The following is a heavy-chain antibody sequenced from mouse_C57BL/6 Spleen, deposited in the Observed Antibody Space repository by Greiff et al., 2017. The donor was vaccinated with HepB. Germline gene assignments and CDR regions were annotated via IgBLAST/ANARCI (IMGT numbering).Heavy chain of an antibody. CDR1: EYEFPSHD. V-gene: IGHV5-2*01. J-gene: IGHJ1*03. Sequence: EVQRVESGGGLVQPGESLKLSCESNEYEFPSHDMSWVRKTPEKRLELVAAINSDGGSTYYPDTMERRFIISRDNTKKTLYLQMSSLRSEDTALYYCARQMGINGNYGYFDVWGTGTTVTVSS. CDR3: ARQMGINGNYGYFDV. CDR2: INSDGGST. D-gene: IGHD2-1*01.